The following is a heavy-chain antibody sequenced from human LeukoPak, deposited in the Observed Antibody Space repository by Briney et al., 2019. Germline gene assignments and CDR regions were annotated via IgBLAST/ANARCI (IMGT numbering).Heavy chain of an antibody. D-gene: IGHD6-19*01. V-gene: IGHV4-59*08. CDR1: GGSISSYY. J-gene: IGHJ4*02. CDR2: IYYSGST. CDR3: ARHDIAVAGYSMFDY. Sequence: SETLSLTCTVSGGSISSYYWSWIRQPPGKGLEWIGYIYYSGSTNYNPSLTSRVTISVDTSKNQFSLKLSSVTAADTAVYYCARHDIAVAGYSMFDYWGQGTLVTVSS.